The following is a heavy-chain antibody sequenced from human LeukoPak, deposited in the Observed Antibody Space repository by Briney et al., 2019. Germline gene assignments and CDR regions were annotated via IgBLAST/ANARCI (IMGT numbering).Heavy chain of an antibody. CDR1: GFTFSSFS. Sequence: PGGSLRLSCAASGFTFSSFSMHWVRQAPGKGLEWVALISYDGSNKYYADSVKGRFTISRDNSKNTLYLQVNSLRAEDTAVYYCARDEGYSSGHCFDYWGQGILVTVSS. D-gene: IGHD5-18*01. V-gene: IGHV3-30-3*01. J-gene: IGHJ4*02. CDR2: ISYDGSNK. CDR3: ARDEGYSSGHCFDY.